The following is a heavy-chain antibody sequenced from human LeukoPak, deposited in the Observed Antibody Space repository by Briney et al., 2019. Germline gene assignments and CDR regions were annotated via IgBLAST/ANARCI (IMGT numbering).Heavy chain of an antibody. CDR2: IYTSEST. J-gene: IGHJ5*02. CDR3: ARRPYTRRGWFDP. CDR1: GGSISSYY. D-gene: IGHD5-18*01. Sequence: PSETLSLTCTVSGGSISSYYWSWIRQPPRKGLEWIGYIYTSESTNYNPSLKSRVTISVDTSKNQFSLKLSSATAADTAVYYCARRPYTRRGWFDPWGQGTLVTVSS. V-gene: IGHV4-4*09.